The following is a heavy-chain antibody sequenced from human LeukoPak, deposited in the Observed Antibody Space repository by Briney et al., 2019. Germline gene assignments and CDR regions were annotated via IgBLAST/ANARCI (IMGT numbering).Heavy chain of an antibody. Sequence: KASETLSLTCAVYGGSFSGYYWSWIRQPPGKGLEWIGEINHSGSTNYNPSLKRRVTISVDTSKNQFSLKLSSVTAADTAVYYCARGRLWWNHWGQGTLVTVSS. CDR1: GGSFSGYY. V-gene: IGHV4-34*01. D-gene: IGHD2-8*02. CDR2: INHSGST. CDR3: ARGRLWWNH. J-gene: IGHJ5*02.